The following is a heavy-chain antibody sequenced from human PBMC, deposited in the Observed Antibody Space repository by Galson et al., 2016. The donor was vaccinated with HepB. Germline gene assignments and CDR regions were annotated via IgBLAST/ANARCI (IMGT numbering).Heavy chain of an antibody. Sequence: SLRLSCAASGFTFSSYVMHWVRQAPGKGLEWVAVISYDGSNKYYADSVKGRFTISRDNSKNTLYLQMNSLRAEDTAVYYCARDEGMPFCGADCYSSGYFDNWGQGTLVTVSS. V-gene: IGHV3-30*04. D-gene: IGHD2-21*02. CDR1: GFTFSSYV. CDR2: ISYDGSNK. CDR3: ARDEGMPFCGADCYSSGYFDN. J-gene: IGHJ4*02.